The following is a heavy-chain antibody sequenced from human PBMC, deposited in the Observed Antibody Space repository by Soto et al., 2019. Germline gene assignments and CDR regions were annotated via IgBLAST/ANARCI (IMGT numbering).Heavy chain of an antibody. CDR3: ARDASQTGVPLDY. D-gene: IGHD7-27*01. V-gene: IGHV4-31*03. CDR2: IYYSGST. Sequence: QVQLQESGPGLVKPSQTLSLTCTVSGGSISSDGYFWSWIRQHPGKGLEWIGYIYYSGSTYYNPSLKSRGTMSVDTSKNQFSLNLTSVTAADTAVYYCARDASQTGVPLDYWGQGTLVTVSS. J-gene: IGHJ4*02. CDR1: GGSISSDGYF.